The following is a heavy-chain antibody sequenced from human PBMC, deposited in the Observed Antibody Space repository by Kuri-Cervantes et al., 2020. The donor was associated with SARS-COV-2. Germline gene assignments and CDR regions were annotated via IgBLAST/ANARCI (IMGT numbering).Heavy chain of an antibody. V-gene: IGHV3-30-3*01. CDR1: GFTFSSYA. Sequence: GGSLRLSCAASGFTFSSYAMHWVRQAPGKGLGWVAVISYDGSNKYYADSVKGRFTISRDNSKNTLYLQMNSLRAEDTAVYYCARLTVTTAIDGEYWGQGTLVTVSS. J-gene: IGHJ4*02. CDR2: ISYDGSNK. D-gene: IGHD4-11*01. CDR3: ARLTVTTAIDGEY.